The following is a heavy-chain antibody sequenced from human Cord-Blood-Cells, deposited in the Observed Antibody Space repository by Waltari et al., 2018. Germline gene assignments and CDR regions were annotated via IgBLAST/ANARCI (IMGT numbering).Heavy chain of an antibody. CDR1: GGSFSGYY. CDR3: ARGEGLTGYYDY. CDR2: SNHSGST. D-gene: IGHD3-9*01. Sequence: QVQLQQWGAGLLKPSETLSLTCAVYGGSFSGYYWSWIRQPPGKGLEWIGESNHSGSTNYNPSIKRRVTISVETSKNQFSLKLSSVTAADTAVYYCARGEGLTGYYDYWGQGTLVTVSS. J-gene: IGHJ4*02. V-gene: IGHV4-34*01.